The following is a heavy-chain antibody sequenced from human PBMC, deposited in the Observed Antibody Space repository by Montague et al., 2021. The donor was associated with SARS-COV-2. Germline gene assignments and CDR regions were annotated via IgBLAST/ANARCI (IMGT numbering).Heavy chain of an antibody. Sequence: SLRLSCAASGFTFGSYGIHWVRQAPGKGLEWVAVVWAGDGSRTNYADSVKARFTVSRDNSRNTVYLQMDSLRVEDTAVYYCAREADTSSHFGIFDQWGQGPLVTVSS. CDR3: AREADTSSHFGIFDQ. D-gene: IGHD3-22*01. V-gene: IGHV3-33*01. CDR2: VWAGDGSRT. J-gene: IGHJ4*02. CDR1: GFTFGSYG.